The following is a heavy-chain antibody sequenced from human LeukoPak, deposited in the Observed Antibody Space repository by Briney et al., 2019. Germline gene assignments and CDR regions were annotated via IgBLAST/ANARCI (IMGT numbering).Heavy chain of an antibody. CDR1: GGSISSYY. D-gene: IGHD3-22*01. Sequence: SETLSLTCTVSGGSISSYYWSWIRQPPGKGLEWIGYIFYSGSTNYNPSLKSRVTISVDTSKNQFSLKLSSVTAADTAVYYCARGNMIVAHDAFDILGQGTMVTVSS. V-gene: IGHV4-59*01. CDR2: IFYSGST. CDR3: ARGNMIVAHDAFDI. J-gene: IGHJ3*02.